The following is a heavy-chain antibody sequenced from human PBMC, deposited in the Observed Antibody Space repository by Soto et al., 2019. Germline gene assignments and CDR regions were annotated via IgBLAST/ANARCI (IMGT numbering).Heavy chain of an antibody. J-gene: IGHJ6*03. CDR3: ARLGYCMGI. V-gene: IGHV3-7*01. CDR1: GFTFNNYW. D-gene: IGHD6-13*01. CDR2: INQDGGET. Sequence: PGGSLRLSCAASGFTFNNYWMSWVRQAPGKGLEWVANINQDGGETNYADSVEGRFTISRENGENTLYLQMNSLRAEDTGVYYCARLGYCMGIWGTGTKVTVSS.